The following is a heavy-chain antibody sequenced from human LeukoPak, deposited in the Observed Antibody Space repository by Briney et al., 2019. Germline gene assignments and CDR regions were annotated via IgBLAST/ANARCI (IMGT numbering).Heavy chain of an antibody. D-gene: IGHD5-24*01. V-gene: IGHV4-39*07. CDR3: ARGSHGYNSKPILDY. J-gene: IGHJ4*02. Sequence: PSETLSLTCTVSGDSISSSSYYWGWIRQPPGKGLEWIGSIYYSGSTYYNQSLKSRVTISVDTSKNQFSLKLSSVTAADTAAYYCARGSHGYNSKPILDYRGQGTLVTVSS. CDR2: IYYSGST. CDR1: GDSISSSSYY.